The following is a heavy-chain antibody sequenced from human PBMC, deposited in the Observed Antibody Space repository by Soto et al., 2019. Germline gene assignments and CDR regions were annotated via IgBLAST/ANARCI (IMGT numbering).Heavy chain of an antibody. CDR2: ISYDGSNK. CDR3: SRGIKGGLDA. D-gene: IGHD2-21*01. V-gene: IGHV3-30*03. Sequence: QVQLAESGGGVVQPGRSLRLSCATSGFVSNDYDIHWVRQAPGKGLAWLASISYDGSNKDYADSVKGRFTISRDNSKNTLSLQINSLGAEDTAVYYCSRGIKGGLDAWGPGTLVTVSS. CDR1: GFVSNDYD. J-gene: IGHJ5*02.